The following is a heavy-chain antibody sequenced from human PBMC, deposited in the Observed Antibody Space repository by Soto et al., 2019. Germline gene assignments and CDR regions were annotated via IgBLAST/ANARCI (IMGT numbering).Heavy chain of an antibody. D-gene: IGHD6-13*01. Sequence: ASGKVSCKASGYTFTRYAMHWVRQAPGQRLEWMGWINAGNGNTKYSQKFQGRVTITRDTSASTAYMELSSLRSEDTAVYYCGRGIAPYYFDYWGQGSLVTVSA. J-gene: IGHJ4*02. V-gene: IGHV1-3*01. CDR2: INAGNGNT. CDR3: GRGIAPYYFDY. CDR1: GYTFTRYA.